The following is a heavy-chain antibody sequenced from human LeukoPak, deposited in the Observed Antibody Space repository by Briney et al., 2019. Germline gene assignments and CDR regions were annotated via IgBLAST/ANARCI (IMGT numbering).Heavy chain of an antibody. CDR1: GDSISSGGDY. D-gene: IGHD6-6*01. Sequence: SEILSLTCTVSGDSISSGGDYWSWIRQHPGKGLEWIGYIYYSGSTHYNPSLKSRVTISVDTSKNHFSLNLTSVTAADTAVYYCARARYSSSSYYYDMDVWGQGTTVTVSS. J-gene: IGHJ6*02. CDR2: IYYSGST. V-gene: IGHV4-31*03. CDR3: ARARYSSSSYYYDMDV.